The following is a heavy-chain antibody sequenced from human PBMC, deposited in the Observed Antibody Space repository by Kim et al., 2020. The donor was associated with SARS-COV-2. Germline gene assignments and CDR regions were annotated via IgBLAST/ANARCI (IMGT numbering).Heavy chain of an antibody. D-gene: IGHD2-15*01. V-gene: IGHV1-69*13. CDR3: AGGGIPRGVVANDAFDI. Sequence: SVKVSCKASGGTFSSYAISWVRQAPGQGLEWMGGIIPIFGTANYAQKFQGRVTITADESTSTAYMELSSLRSEDTAVYYCAGGGIPRGVVANDAFDIWGQGTMVTVSS. CDR1: GGTFSSYA. J-gene: IGHJ3*02. CDR2: IIPIFGTA.